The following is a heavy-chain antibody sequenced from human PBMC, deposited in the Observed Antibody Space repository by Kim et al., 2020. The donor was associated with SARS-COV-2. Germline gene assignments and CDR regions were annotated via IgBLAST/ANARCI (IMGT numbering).Heavy chain of an antibody. CDR3: TRGGGTADY. Sequence: GGSLRLSCKTSGFTFGDNAISWFRHAPGKGLEWVGFITSRRYGGTTEFAASVKGRFSISRDDSKSIAFLQMNSLKTDDTAVYYCTRGGGTADYWGQGNL. V-gene: IGHV3-49*03. CDR2: ITSRRYGGTT. D-gene: IGHD2-15*01. CDR1: GFTFGDNA. J-gene: IGHJ4*02.